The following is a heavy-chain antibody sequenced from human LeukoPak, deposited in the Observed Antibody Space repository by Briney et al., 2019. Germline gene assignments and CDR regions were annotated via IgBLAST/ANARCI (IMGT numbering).Heavy chain of an antibody. V-gene: IGHV1-2*02. D-gene: IGHD3-9*01. CDR3: TRAQTPGGRYFDFDY. CDR1: GFTFSSYG. CDR2: INPKSGGT. J-gene: IGHJ4*02. Sequence: PGGSLRLSCAASGFTFSSYGMHWVRQAPGQGLEWMGWINPKSGGTKYAQKFQGRVTMTRDTSISTAYMELTSDDTALYYCTRAQTPGGRYFDFDYWGQGTLVTVSS.